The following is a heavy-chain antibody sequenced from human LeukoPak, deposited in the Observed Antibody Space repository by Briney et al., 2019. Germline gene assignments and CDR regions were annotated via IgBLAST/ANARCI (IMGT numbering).Heavy chain of an antibody. CDR1: GYTFTGYY. Sequence: GSVKVSCKASGYTFTGYYMHWVRQAPGQGLEWMGWINPNSGGTNYAQKFQGRVTMTRDTSISTAYMELSRLRSDDTAVYYCARVGVYDSSGYPTFDNWGQGTLVTVSS. D-gene: IGHD3-22*01. CDR2: INPNSGGT. CDR3: ARVGVYDSSGYPTFDN. V-gene: IGHV1-2*02. J-gene: IGHJ4*02.